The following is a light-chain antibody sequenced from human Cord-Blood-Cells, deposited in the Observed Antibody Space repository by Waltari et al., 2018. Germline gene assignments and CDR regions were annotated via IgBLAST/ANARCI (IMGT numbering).Light chain of an antibody. Sequence: SSELTQDPAVSVALGQTVRITCQGDSLRSYYASWYQQKPGQAPVLVIYGKNNRPSGIPGRFCGSSSGNTASLTITGAQAEDEADYYCNSRDSSGNHLVFGGGTKLTVL. V-gene: IGLV3-19*01. CDR2: GKN. CDR3: NSRDSSGNHLV. CDR1: SLRSYY. J-gene: IGLJ2*01.